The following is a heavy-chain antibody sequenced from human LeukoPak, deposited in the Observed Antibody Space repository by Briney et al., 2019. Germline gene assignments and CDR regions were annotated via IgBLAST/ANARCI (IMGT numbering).Heavy chain of an antibody. CDR2: IFYSGST. Sequence: SETLSLTCTVSGGSVSTSNYYWGWIRQPPGKGLEWIGNIFYSGSTYYSPSLKSRFTISLDTSRNQFSLKLNSVTAADPAVYYCAKSHGYGLVDIWGQGTMVTVSS. D-gene: IGHD1-26*01. V-gene: IGHV4-39*07. J-gene: IGHJ3*02. CDR1: GGSVSTSNYY. CDR3: AKSHGYGLVDI.